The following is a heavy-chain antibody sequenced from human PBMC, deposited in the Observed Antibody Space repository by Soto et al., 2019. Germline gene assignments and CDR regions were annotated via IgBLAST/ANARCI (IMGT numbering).Heavy chain of an antibody. CDR3: ARFSRPGQQHFDN. J-gene: IGHJ4*02. CDR2: IIPIFGTA. Sequence: GASVKVSCKASGGTFSSYAISWVRQAPGQGLEWMGGIIPIFGTANYAQKFQGRVTITADESTSTAYMELSSLRSKDTAVYYCARFSRPGQQHFDNWGRGTLFTVSS. V-gene: IGHV1-69*13. CDR1: GGTFSSYA. D-gene: IGHD1-1*01.